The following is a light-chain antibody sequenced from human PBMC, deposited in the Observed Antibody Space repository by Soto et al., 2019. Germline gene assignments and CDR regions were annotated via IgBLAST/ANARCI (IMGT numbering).Light chain of an antibody. CDR3: AAWDGSLRNQV. CDR2: STD. Sequence: QAVVTQPPSASGTPGQRVTISCSGSSSNIGTSYVYWYQQFPGTAPKLLIYSTDQRPSGVPDRFSGSKSGTSASLAISGLRSEDEADFYCAAWDGSLRNQVFGGGTKLTVL. CDR1: SSNIGTSY. V-gene: IGLV1-47*01. J-gene: IGLJ3*02.